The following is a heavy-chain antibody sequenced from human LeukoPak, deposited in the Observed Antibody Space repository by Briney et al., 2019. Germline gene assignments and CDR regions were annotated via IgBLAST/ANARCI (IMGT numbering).Heavy chain of an antibody. J-gene: IGHJ4*02. Sequence: HPGGSLRLSCAASGFTFSSYAMSWVRQAPGKGLEWVSAISGSGGSTYYADSVRGRFTISRDNSNNTLYLQMSGLRPEDTAVYYCAKTVGANKNYFDYWGQGTLVTVSS. CDR3: AKTVGANKNYFDY. V-gene: IGHV3-23*01. CDR1: GFTFSSYA. D-gene: IGHD1-26*01. CDR2: ISGSGGST.